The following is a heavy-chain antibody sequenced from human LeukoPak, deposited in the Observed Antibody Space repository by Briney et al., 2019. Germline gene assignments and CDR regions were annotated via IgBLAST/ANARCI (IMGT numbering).Heavy chain of an antibody. Sequence: VASVKISCKASGYTFTSYYMHWVRQAPGQGLEWMGIINPSGGSTSYAQKFQGRVTMTRDMSTSTVYMELSSLRSEDTAVYYCARDIPSYSSSWYYFYFDYWGQGTLVTVSS. J-gene: IGHJ4*02. CDR2: INPSGGST. CDR1: GYTFTSYY. V-gene: IGHV1-46*01. D-gene: IGHD6-13*01. CDR3: ARDIPSYSSSWYYFYFDY.